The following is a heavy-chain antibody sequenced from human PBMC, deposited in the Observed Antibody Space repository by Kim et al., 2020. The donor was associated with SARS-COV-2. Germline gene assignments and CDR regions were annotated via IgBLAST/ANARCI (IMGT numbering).Heavy chain of an antibody. D-gene: IGHD1-26*01. CDR2: INQHGSET. J-gene: IGHJ4*02. CDR3: ARDAWAQGWTDGFDY. Sequence: GGSLRLSCVASGFTFTSFWMSWVRQAPGKGLEWVANINQHGSETKYVDSVKGRFTISRDNAKDSVYLQMNNLRAEDRAVYYCARDAWAQGWTDGFDYWGQGTLVTVSS. CDR1: GFTFTSFW. V-gene: IGHV3-7*01.